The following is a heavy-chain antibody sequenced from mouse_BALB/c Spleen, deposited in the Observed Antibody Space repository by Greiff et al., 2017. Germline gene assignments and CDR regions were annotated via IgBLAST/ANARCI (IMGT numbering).Heavy chain of an antibody. J-gene: IGHJ4*01. V-gene: IGHV5-17*02. CDR2: ISSGSSTI. CDR1: GFTFSSFG. CDR3: ARNYYGSSFMDY. Sequence: EVHLVESGGGLVQPGGSRKLSCAASGFTFSSFGMHWVRQAPEKGLEWVAYISSGSSTIYYADTVKGRFTISRDNPKNTLFLQMTSLRSEDTAMYYCARNYYGSSFMDYWGQGTSVTVSS. D-gene: IGHD1-1*01.